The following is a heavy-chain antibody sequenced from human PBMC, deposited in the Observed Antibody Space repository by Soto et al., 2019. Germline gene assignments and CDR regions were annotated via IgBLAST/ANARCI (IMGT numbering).Heavy chain of an antibody. V-gene: IGHV1-69*02. Sequence: QVQLVQSGAEVKKPGSSVKVSCKASGGTFGTYTISWVRQAPGQGLEWMGRIIPYLDITDYAQKFQGRFTMAVDRSTTTAYMDRTSLRSEDTAVYFCARDTTYGGQGTLVTVSS. J-gene: IGHJ4*02. CDR3: ARDTTY. CDR2: IIPYLDIT. D-gene: IGHD5-18*01. CDR1: GGTFGTYT.